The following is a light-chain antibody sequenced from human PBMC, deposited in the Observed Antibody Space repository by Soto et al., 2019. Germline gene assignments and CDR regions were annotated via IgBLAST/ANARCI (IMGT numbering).Light chain of an antibody. CDR2: GAS. Sequence: EIVLTQSPGTLSLSPGERATLSCRASQSVSSSFLAWYQQKPGQAPRLLIYGASSRATGIPDRCSGSGSGTDFTLTISRLEPEDFAVYYCQQYGSSPYTFGLGTKLGIK. CDR3: QQYGSSPYT. CDR1: QSVSSSF. J-gene: IGKJ2*01. V-gene: IGKV3-20*01.